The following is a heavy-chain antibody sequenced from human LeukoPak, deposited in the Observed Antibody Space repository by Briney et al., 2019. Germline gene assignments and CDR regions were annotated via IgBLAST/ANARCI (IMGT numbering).Heavy chain of an antibody. Sequence: GASVKVSCKASGYTFTSYYMHWVRQAPGQGLEWMGIINPSGGSTSYAQKFQGRVTMTRDTSTSTVYMELSSLRSEDTAVYYCARDLERFLEWSNAFDIWGQGTMVTVSS. CDR1: GYTFTSYY. CDR2: INPSGGST. D-gene: IGHD3-3*01. V-gene: IGHV1-46*01. J-gene: IGHJ3*02. CDR3: ARDLERFLEWSNAFDI.